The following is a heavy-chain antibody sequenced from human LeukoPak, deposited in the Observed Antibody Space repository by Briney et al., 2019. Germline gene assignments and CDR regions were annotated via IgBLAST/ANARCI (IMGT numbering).Heavy chain of an antibody. CDR1: GYTFTSYD. J-gene: IGHJ3*01. D-gene: IGHD3-22*01. Sequence: ASVKVSCKASGYTFTSYDINWVRQATGQGLEWMGWMNPNSGNTGYAQKFQGRVTMTRNTSISTAYMELSSLRSEDTAVYYCATGYYYDSSGYYPVVSEWGQGTMVTVSS. V-gene: IGHV1-8*01. CDR3: ATGYYYDSSGYYPVVSE. CDR2: MNPNSGNT.